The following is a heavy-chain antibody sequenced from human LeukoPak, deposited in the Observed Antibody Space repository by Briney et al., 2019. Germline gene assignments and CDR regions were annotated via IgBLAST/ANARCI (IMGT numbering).Heavy chain of an antibody. J-gene: IGHJ4*02. CDR1: GFTFSSYE. CDR2: ISSSGSTI. D-gene: IGHD3-3*01. CDR3: ARDSTVDDFWIVYYNLLFDY. Sequence: GGSLRLSCAASGFTFSSYEMNWVRQAPGKGLEWVSYISSSGSTIYYADSVKGRFTISRDNAKNSLYLQMNSLRAEDTAVYYCARDSTVDDFWIVYYNLLFDYWGQGTLVTVSS. V-gene: IGHV3-48*03.